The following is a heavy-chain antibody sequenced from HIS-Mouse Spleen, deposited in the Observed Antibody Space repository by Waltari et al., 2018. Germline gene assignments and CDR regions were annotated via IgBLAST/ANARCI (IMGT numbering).Heavy chain of an antibody. CDR1: GFSLSTSGMC. CDR2: IDWDDDE. V-gene: IGHV2-70*15. CDR3: ARIAEGYTSGWYAFDY. D-gene: IGHD6-19*01. Sequence: QVTLRESGPALVKPTQTLTLTCPFSGFSLSTSGMCVSWIRQPPGRALDVLARIDWDDDEYYSTSTKTRMTSSRDTSKNQVVLTMTNMDPLDTATYYCARIAEGYTSGWYAFDYWGQGTLVTVSS. J-gene: IGHJ4*02.